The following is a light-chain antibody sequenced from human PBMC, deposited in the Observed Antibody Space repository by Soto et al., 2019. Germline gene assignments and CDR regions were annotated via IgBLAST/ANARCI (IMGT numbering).Light chain of an antibody. V-gene: IGKV1-33*01. CDR1: QDISKY. J-gene: IGKJ3*01. Sequence: DIQMTQSPSSLSASVGDRVTITCQASQDISKYLNWYQQKPGKAPKLLIYDASNLETGVPSRFSGSGSGTDFTFTISSLQPEDIATYHCQQYDNLPPTFGPGTKWIS. CDR2: DAS. CDR3: QQYDNLPPT.